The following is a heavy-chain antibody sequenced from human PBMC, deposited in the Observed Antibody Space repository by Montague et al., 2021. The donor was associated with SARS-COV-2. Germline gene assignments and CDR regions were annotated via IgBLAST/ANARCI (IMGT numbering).Heavy chain of an antibody. CDR2: KYYSGST. Sequence: SETLSLTCTVSGASISSSSYYWGWIRQPPGRGLEWIGFKYYSGSTYSNPTLKGRVTISVDTSKNQLSLKLSSVTAADTAVYYCATLPSSITFCGVVQAYYFDDWGQGTLVTVSS. CDR1: GASISSSSYY. D-gene: IGHD3-3*01. J-gene: IGHJ4*02. CDR3: ATLPSSITFCGVVQAYYFDD. V-gene: IGHV4-39*01.